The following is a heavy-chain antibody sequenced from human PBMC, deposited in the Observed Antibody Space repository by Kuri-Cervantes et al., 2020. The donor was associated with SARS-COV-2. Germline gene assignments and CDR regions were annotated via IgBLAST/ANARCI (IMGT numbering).Heavy chain of an antibody. Sequence: GESLKISCAASGFTFSSYDMHWVRQATGKGLEWVSAIGTAGDTYYPGSVKGRFTISRDNAKNSLYLQMNSLRDEDTAVYYCASEPLWGFDAFDIWGQGTMVTVSS. J-gene: IGHJ3*02. CDR2: IGTAGDT. CDR1: GFTFSSYD. CDR3: ASEPLWGFDAFDI. D-gene: IGHD2-21*01. V-gene: IGHV3-13*01.